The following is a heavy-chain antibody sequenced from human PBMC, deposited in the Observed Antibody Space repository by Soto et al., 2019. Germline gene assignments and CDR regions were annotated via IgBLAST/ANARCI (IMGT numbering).Heavy chain of an antibody. CDR3: TRAHEVAWFDS. CDR1: GFSFSSYT. V-gene: IGHV3-21*06. Sequence: GGSLRLSCTASGFSFSSYTMNWVRQAPGKGLQWVASITNRGTHTYSADSVKGRFTISRDNDKNSLYLQMNNLRAEDTATYYCTRAHEVAWFDSWGLGTLVTVSS. CDR2: ITNRGTHT. D-gene: IGHD2-15*01. J-gene: IGHJ5*01.